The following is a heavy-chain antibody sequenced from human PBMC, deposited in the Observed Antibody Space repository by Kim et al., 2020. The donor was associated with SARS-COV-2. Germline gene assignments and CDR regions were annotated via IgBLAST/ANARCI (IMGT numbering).Heavy chain of an antibody. CDR3: SRDSGRRRLASGGDY. J-gene: IGHJ4*02. CDR1: GFSFFYYG. V-gene: IGHV1-18*01. CDR2: ISASDGDT. D-gene: IGHD3-10*01. Sequence: ASVKVSCKASGFSFFYYGFSWVRQAPGQGLEWMGWISASDGDTNYAQKFRGRVTMTTDTSTTTAFMELNSLTFDDTATYFCSRDSGRRRLASGGDYWGQGSQVIVSS.